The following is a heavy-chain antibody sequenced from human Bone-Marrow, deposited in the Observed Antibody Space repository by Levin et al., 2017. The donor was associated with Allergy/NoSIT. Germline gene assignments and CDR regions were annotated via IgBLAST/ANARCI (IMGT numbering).Heavy chain of an antibody. CDR3: ARDAYCTSPTCYNEPEAVYSYGLDV. CDR1: GFSFSGYG. V-gene: IGHV3-30*04. CDR2: ISSDGTYK. D-gene: IGHD3-10*01. J-gene: IGHJ6*02. Sequence: GGSLRLSCAASGFSFSGYGMHWVRQAPGKGLEWLAVISSDGTYKSYAESVKGRFTLSRDNSKNILFLQMNSLRRDDTALYYCARDAYCTSPTCYNEPEAVYSYGLDVWGQGTTVTVSS.